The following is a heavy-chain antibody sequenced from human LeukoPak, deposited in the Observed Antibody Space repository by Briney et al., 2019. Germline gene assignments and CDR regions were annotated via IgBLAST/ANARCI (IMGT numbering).Heavy chain of an antibody. V-gene: IGHV1-2*02. CDR1: GYTFTGYY. CDR2: INPNSGGT. D-gene: IGHD6-13*01. J-gene: IGHJ4*02. Sequence: ASVKVSCKASGYTFTGYYMHWVRQAPGQGLEWMGWINPNSGGTNYAQKLQGRVTMTTDTSTSTAYMELRSLRSDDTAVYYCARASIAAAGTPFDYWGQGTLVTVSS. CDR3: ARASIAAAGTPFDY.